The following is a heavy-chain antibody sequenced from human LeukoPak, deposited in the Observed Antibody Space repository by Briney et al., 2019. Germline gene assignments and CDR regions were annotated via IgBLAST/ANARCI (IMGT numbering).Heavy chain of an antibody. CDR3: ARPSTMSGIDY. CDR1: GGSISSSSYY. Sequence: SETLSLTCTVSGGSISSSSYYWGWIRQPPGKGLEWIGSIYYSGSTYYNPSLKSRVTISVDTSKNQFSLKLSSVTAANTAVYYCARPSTMSGIDYWGQGTLVTVSS. J-gene: IGHJ4*02. D-gene: IGHD3-22*01. CDR2: IYYSGST. V-gene: IGHV4-39*01.